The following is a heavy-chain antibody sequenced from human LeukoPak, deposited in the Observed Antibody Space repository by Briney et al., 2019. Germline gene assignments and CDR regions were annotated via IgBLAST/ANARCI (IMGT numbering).Heavy chain of an antibody. CDR2: INHSGST. CDR3: ARRYYWGSGAFDI. V-gene: IGHV4-34*01. CDR1: GGSFSGYY. D-gene: IGHD1-20*01. J-gene: IGHJ3*02. Sequence: SETLSLTCAVYGGSFSGYYWSWIRQPPGKGLEWIGVINHSGSTNYNPSLKSRVTISVDTSKNQFSLKLSSVTAADTAVYYCARRYYWGSGAFDIWGQGTMVTVSS.